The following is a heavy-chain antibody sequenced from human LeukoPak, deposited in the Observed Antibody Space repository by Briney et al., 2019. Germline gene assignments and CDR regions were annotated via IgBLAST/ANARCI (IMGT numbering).Heavy chain of an antibody. V-gene: IGHV3-48*01. D-gene: IGHD3-22*01. CDR1: GFTFSSYS. Sequence: GGSLRLSCAASGFTFSSYSMNWVRQAPGKGLEWVSYISSSSSTTYYADSVKGRFTISRDNAKNSLYLQMNSLRAEDTAVYYCARDPYDSSGHFDYWGQGTLVTVSS. CDR2: ISSSSSTT. CDR3: ARDPYDSSGHFDY. J-gene: IGHJ4*02.